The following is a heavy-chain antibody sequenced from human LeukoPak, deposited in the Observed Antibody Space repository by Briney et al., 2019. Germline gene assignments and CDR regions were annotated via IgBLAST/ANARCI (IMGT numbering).Heavy chain of an antibody. J-gene: IGHJ4*02. CDR2: IYHSGST. CDR3: ARRAGRYLSSGEDY. CDR1: GYSISSGYY. V-gene: IGHV4-38-2*02. Sequence: SETLSLTCIVSGYSISSGYYWGWIRQPPGKGLEWIGSIYHSGSTNYNPSLKGRVTISVDTSKNQFSLKLSSVTAADTAVYYCARRAGRYLSSGEDYWGQGALVTVSS. D-gene: IGHD3-22*01.